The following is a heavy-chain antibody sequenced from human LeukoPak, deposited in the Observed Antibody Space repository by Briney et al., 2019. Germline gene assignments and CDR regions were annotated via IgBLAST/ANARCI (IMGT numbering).Heavy chain of an antibody. CDR1: GYTFTTYW. CDR3: ARSVVTAIDY. CDR2: IYPSDSDT. D-gene: IGHD2-21*02. J-gene: IGHJ4*02. V-gene: IGHV5-51*01. Sequence: GESLKISCKGSGYTFTTYWIGWVRQMPGKGLEWMGIIYPSDSDTRYSPSFQGQVTISADKSISTAYLQWSSLKASDTAMYYCARSVVTAIDYWGQGTLVTVSS.